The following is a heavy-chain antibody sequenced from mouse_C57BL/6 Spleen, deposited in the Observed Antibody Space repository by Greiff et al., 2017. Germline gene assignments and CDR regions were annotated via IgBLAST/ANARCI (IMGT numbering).Heavy chain of an antibody. V-gene: IGHV1-69*01. CDR2: IDPSDSYT. Sequence: QVQLQQPGAELVMPGASVKLSCKASGYTFTSYWMHWVKQRPGQGLEWIGKIDPSDSYTNYNQKFKGKATVTVDKSSSTAYMQLSSLTSEDSAVYYCERPAGSHYYGSSSYYFDYWGQGTTLTVSS. CDR1: GYTFTSYW. CDR3: ERPAGSHYYGSSSYYFDY. J-gene: IGHJ2*01. D-gene: IGHD1-1*01.